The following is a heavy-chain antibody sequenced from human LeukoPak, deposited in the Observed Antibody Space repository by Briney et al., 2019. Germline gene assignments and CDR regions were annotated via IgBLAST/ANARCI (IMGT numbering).Heavy chain of an antibody. CDR1: GFTFSSYG. Sequence: GGSLRLSCAASGFTFSSYGMHWVRQAPGKGLEWVAVISYDGSNTYYADSVKGRFTISRDNSKNTLYLQMNSLRAEDTALYYCAKDPFSCRSSGCHGIDYWGQGTLVTVSS. D-gene: IGHD3-22*01. CDR3: AKDPFSCRSSGCHGIDY. J-gene: IGHJ4*02. V-gene: IGHV3-30*18. CDR2: ISYDGSNT.